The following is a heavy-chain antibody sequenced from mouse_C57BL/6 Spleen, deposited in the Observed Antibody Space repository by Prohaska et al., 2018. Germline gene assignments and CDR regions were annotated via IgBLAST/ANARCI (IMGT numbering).Heavy chain of an antibody. CDR3: SRGGDSQGIDD. Sequence: QVQLAETGGGLVRPGISLQLSCVPSGFTFSNYRIHWLRQLPGKQLERIAVITVKSDNYVANDAESGKGRFDMSRDDSRSSDYLEINRLREEDTATYFCSRGGDSQGIDDWGAGTTVTVSS. J-gene: IGHJ1*01. V-gene: IGHV13-2*01. CDR2: ITVKSDNYVA. CDR1: GFTFSNYR. D-gene: IGHD1-1*02.